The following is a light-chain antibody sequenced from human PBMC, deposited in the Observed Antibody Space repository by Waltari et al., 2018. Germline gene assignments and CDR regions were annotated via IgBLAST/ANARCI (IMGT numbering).Light chain of an antibody. J-gene: IGKJ2*01. CDR1: QGISRY. CDR2: AAS. Sequence: DIQLTQSPSFLSASVGDRVTITCRASQGISRYLAWYQQQPGEAPKLLIPAASTLQSGVPSRFSGSGSGTEFTLTISSLQPEDFATYYCQQLNSFPYTFGQGTKLDIK. CDR3: QQLNSFPYT. V-gene: IGKV1-9*01.